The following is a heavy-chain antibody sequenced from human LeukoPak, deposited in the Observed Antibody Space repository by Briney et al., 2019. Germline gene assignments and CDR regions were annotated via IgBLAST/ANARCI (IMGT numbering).Heavy chain of an antibody. CDR2: ISSSGSTI. V-gene: IGHV3-11*01. D-gene: IGHD6-19*01. Sequence: PGGSLRLSCAASGFTFSDYYMSWIRQAPGKGLEWVSYISSSGSTIYYADSMKGRFTISRDNAKNSLYLQMNSLRAEDTAVYYCARDPSIAEAGIDYWGQGTLVTVSS. CDR3: ARDPSIAEAGIDY. CDR1: GFTFSDYY. J-gene: IGHJ4*02.